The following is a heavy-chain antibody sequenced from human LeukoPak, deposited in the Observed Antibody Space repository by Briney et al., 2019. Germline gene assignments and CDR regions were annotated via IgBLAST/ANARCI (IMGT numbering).Heavy chain of an antibody. Sequence: PGRSLRLSCAVFEFTFRSYGMHWVRQAPGKGLEWVATIWYDGSSKYYADSVKGRFTISRYNSKNTLYLQMNSLRAEDTAVYYCAKDRVTGTYCGGGCYDFDYWREGTLVTVSS. V-gene: IGHV3-33*06. D-gene: IGHD2-21*01. J-gene: IGHJ4*02. CDR3: AKDRVTGTYCGGGCYDFDY. CDR1: EFTFRSYG. CDR2: IWYDGSSK.